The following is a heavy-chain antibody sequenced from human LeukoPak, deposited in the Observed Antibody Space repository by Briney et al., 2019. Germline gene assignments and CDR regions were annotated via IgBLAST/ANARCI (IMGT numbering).Heavy chain of an antibody. V-gene: IGHV3-48*01. CDR2: ISSSSSTI. Sequence: PGGSLRLSCAASGFTFSSYSMNWVRQAPGKGLEWVSYISSSSSTIYYADSVKGRFTISRDNAKNSLYLQMNSLRVEDTAVYYCVRDEGVDRFGVVIEEYLDYWGQGTLVTVSS. J-gene: IGHJ4*02. D-gene: IGHD3-3*01. CDR3: VRDEGVDRFGVVIEEYLDY. CDR1: GFTFSSYS.